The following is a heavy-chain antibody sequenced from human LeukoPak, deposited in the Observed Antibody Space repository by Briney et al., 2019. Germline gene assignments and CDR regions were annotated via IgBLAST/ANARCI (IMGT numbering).Heavy chain of an antibody. D-gene: IGHD6-13*01. CDR2: LSWNSGSI. CDR1: GFTFYDYA. Sequence: PGRSLRLSCAASGFTFYDYAMHWVRQAPGKGLEWVSGLSWNSGSIGYADPVKGRFTISSDNAKNSLYLQMNSLRAEDTALYYCAKDTEPNRIAAAGYYFDYWGQGHLVTVSS. CDR3: AKDTEPNRIAAAGYYFDY. J-gene: IGHJ4*02. V-gene: IGHV3-9*01.